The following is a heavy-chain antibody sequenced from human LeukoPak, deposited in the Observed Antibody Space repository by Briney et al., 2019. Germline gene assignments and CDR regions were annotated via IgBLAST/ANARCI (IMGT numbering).Heavy chain of an antibody. CDR3: ARDRGIAVAAGTSEY. V-gene: IGHV1-2*06. D-gene: IGHD6-19*01. CDR1: GYTFTGYY. J-gene: IGHJ4*02. CDR2: ISPNSGGT. Sequence: ASVKLSCKASGYTFTGYYMHWVRQAPGQGLELMGRISPNSGGTKYAQKVQGRVTMTRDKSINTAYRELGRLRSDDTAVYYCARDRGIAVAAGTSEYWGQGTLVTVSS.